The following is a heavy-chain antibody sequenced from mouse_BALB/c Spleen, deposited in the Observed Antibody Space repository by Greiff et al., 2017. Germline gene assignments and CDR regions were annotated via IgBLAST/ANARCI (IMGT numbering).Heavy chain of an antibody. V-gene: IGHV2-9*02. CDR3: ARGGGSSYGYYFDY. Sequence: VMLVESGPGLVAPSQSLSITCTVSGFSLTSYGVHWVRQPPGKGLEWLGVIWAGGSTNYNSALMSRLSISKDNSKSQVFLKMNSLQTDDTAMYYCARGGGSSYGYYFDYWGQGTTLTVSS. D-gene: IGHD1-1*01. CDR2: IWAGGST. CDR1: GFSLTSYG. J-gene: IGHJ2*01.